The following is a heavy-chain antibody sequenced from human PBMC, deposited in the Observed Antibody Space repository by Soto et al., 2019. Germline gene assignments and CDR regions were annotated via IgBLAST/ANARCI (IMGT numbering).Heavy chain of an antibody. CDR3: ARDGGRHSGGIDY. J-gene: IGHJ4*02. Sequence: QVQLVQSGAAVKKPGSSVKVSCKASGGTFSSYSINWVRQAPGQGLEWIGEIIPIFGTATYAQKFQGRVTITAGESTRTAYMELSSLRSEDTAVYYCARDGGRHSGGIDYWGQGTLVTVSS. D-gene: IGHD1-26*01. CDR1: GGTFSSYS. V-gene: IGHV1-69*01. CDR2: IIPIFGTA.